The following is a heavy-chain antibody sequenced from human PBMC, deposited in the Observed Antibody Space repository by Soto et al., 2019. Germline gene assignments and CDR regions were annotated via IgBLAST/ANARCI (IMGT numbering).Heavy chain of an antibody. V-gene: IGHV1-3*01. CDR1: GYTFTSYA. CDR2: INPDNGNT. J-gene: IGHJ4*02. D-gene: IGHD3-10*01. CDR3: ARGRYYYGSGSYPGY. Sequence: ASVKVSCKASGYTFTSYAMHWVRQAPGQRLEWMGWINPDNGNTNYSQKFQGRVTMTRDTSTSTAYMELSSLRSEDTAVYYCARGRYYYGSGSYPGYWGQGTLVTSPQ.